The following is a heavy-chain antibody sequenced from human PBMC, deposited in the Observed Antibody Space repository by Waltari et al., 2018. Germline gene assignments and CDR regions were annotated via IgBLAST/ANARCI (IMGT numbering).Heavy chain of an antibody. Sequence: QLQLQELGPGLVKSSETLSLTCTVSGGSISSSRYYWGWIRQPPGKGLAWMGSTYYSGSTYYNPSLKSRVTIFVDTSKNQFSLKLSSVTAADTAVYYCARLYGDNYADFDYWGQGTLVTVSS. CDR1: GGSISSSRYY. J-gene: IGHJ4*02. CDR3: ARLYGDNYADFDY. V-gene: IGHV4-39*01. D-gene: IGHD4-17*01. CDR2: TYYSGST.